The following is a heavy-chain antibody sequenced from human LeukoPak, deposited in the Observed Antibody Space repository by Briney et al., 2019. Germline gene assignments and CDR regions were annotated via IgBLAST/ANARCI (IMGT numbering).Heavy chain of an antibody. J-gene: IGHJ3*02. V-gene: IGHV4-39*01. CDR1: GGSISSSNYY. CDR3: AGTLAEGDAFDI. CDR2: IHYRGST. D-gene: IGHD3-16*01. Sequence: ASETLSLTCTVSGGSISSSNYYWGWSRPPAGKGPEWIGSIHYRGSTYYNPSLKSRVTISVDTSKNQFSLKLSAVTAADTAVYYCAGTLAEGDAFDIWGQGTMVTVSS.